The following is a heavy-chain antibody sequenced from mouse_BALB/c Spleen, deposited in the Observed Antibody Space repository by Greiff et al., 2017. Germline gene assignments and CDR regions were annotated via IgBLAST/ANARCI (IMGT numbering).Heavy chain of an antibody. V-gene: IGHV3-6*02. D-gene: IGHD2-14*01. Sequence: EVQLQESGPGLVKPSQSLSLTCSVTGYSITSGYYWNWIRQFPGNKLEWMGYISYDGSNNYNPSLKNRISITRDTSKNQFFLKLNSVTTEDTATYYCAREAYYRYDGTMDYWGQGTSVTVSS. CDR2: ISYDGSN. CDR3: AREAYYRYDGTMDY. J-gene: IGHJ4*01. CDR1: GYSITSGYY.